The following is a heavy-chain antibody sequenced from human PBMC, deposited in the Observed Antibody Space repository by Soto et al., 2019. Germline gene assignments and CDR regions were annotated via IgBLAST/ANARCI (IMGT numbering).Heavy chain of an antibody. J-gene: IGHJ4*02. Sequence: EVQLLESGGGLVQPGGSLRLSCAASGFTFSSYAMSWVRQAPGKGLEWVSAISGSGGSTYYADSVKGRFTISRDNSKNPLYLQMNSLRAEGTAVYYCAKDLRFLECQTFDYWGQGTLVTVSS. V-gene: IGHV3-23*01. CDR2: ISGSGGST. D-gene: IGHD3-3*01. CDR3: AKDLRFLECQTFDY. CDR1: GFTFSSYA.